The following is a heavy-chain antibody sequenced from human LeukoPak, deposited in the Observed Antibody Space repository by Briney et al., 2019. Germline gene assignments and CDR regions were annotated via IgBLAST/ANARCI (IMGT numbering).Heavy chain of an antibody. V-gene: IGHV3-13*01. CDR2: IGTAGDT. Sequence: GGSLRLSCAASGFTFSSYDIHWVRQATGKGLEWVSAIGTAGDTYYPGSVKGRFTISRENAKNSLYLQMNSLRAGDTAVYYCARAMKPNDYGDPPGFDYWGQGTLVTVSS. D-gene: IGHD4-17*01. CDR1: GFTFSSYD. J-gene: IGHJ4*02. CDR3: ARAMKPNDYGDPPGFDY.